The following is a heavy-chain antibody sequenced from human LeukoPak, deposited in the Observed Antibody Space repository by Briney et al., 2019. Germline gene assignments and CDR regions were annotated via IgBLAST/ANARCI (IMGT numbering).Heavy chain of an antibody. CDR2: ISYDGNDK. J-gene: IGHJ4*02. CDR1: GSTFSNYA. D-gene: IGHD5-18*01. Sequence: GRSLRLSCAASGSTFSNYAMHWVRQAPGKGLEWVAIISYDGNDKYYTDSVKGRFTISRDKSKNTLYLQMNSLRAEDTAVYYCARDRDTAMGLWGQGTLVTVSS. V-gene: IGHV3-30-3*01. CDR3: ARDRDTAMGL.